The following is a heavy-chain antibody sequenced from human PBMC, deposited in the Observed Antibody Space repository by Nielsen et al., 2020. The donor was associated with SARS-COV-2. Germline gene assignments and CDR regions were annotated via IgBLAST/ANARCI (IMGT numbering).Heavy chain of an antibody. CDR2: INPSGGST. J-gene: IGHJ4*02. CDR1: GYTFTSYY. Sequence: ASVKVSCKASGYTFTSYYMHWVRQAPGQGLEWMGIINPSGGSTSYAQKFQGRVTITRDTSASTAYMELSSLRSEDTAVYYCASWVRYYDSSGYYYDLHYWGQGTLVTVSS. CDR3: ASWVRYYDSSGYYYDLHY. V-gene: IGHV1-46*01. D-gene: IGHD3-22*01.